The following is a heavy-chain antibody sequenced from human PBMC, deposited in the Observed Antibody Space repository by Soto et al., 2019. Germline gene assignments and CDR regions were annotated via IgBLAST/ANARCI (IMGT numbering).Heavy chain of an antibody. Sequence: SETLSLTCTVSDGSISSSSYYWGWIRQPPGKGLEWIGSIYYSGSTYYNPSLKSRVTISVDTSKNQFSLKLSSVTAADTAVYYCAGDTAMVVKTQTWVGELSPFDYWGQGTLVTVSS. V-gene: IGHV4-39*01. CDR3: AGDTAMVVKTQTWVGELSPFDY. D-gene: IGHD5-18*01. CDR1: DGSISSSSYY. CDR2: IYYSGST. J-gene: IGHJ4*02.